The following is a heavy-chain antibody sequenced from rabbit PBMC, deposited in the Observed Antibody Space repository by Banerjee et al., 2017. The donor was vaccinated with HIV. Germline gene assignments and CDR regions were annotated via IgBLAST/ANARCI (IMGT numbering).Heavy chain of an antibody. V-gene: IGHV1S45*01. J-gene: IGHJ4*01. CDR3: ARGGSSNGLGINL. CDR1: GFSFSSSYY. D-gene: IGHD1-1*01. CDR2: IYTGSGGST. Sequence: QQQLEESGGGLVKPEGSLTLTCTASGFSFSSSYYMCWVRQAPGKGLEWIGCIYTGSGGSTYYASWAKGRFTISKTSSTTVTLQMTSLTGADTATYFCARGGSSNGLGINLWGPGTLVTVS.